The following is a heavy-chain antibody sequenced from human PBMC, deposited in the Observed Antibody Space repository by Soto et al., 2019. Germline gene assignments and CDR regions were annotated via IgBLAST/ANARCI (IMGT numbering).Heavy chain of an antibody. V-gene: IGHV4-30-4*01. Sequence: QVQLQESGPGLVKPSQTLSLTCTVSGGSISSGDYYWSWIRQPPGKGLEWIGYIYYSGSTYYNPSLKSRVTISVDTSKHQFSLKLSSVTAADTAVYDCARDYYDSSGYLEGNWFDPWGQGTLVTVSS. D-gene: IGHD3-22*01. CDR2: IYYSGST. CDR1: GGSISSGDYY. CDR3: ARDYYDSSGYLEGNWFDP. J-gene: IGHJ5*02.